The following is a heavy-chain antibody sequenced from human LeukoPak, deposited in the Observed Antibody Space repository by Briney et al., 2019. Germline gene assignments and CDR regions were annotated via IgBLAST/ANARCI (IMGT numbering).Heavy chain of an antibody. CDR3: ARAPIVVVSTPSFDT. J-gene: IGHJ4*02. CDR1: GGSISSNSYY. CDR2: IYYSGST. Sequence: SETLSLTCAVSGGSISSNSYYWGWIRQPPGKGLEWIGSIYYSGSTYYTPSLKSRLAISRDTSSDQFSLRLTSVTAADTAVYYCARAPIVVVSTPSFDTWGQGILVTVSS. V-gene: IGHV4-39*07. D-gene: IGHD3-22*01.